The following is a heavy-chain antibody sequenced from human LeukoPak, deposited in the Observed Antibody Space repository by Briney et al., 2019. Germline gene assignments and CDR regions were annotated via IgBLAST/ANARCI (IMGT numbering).Heavy chain of an antibody. J-gene: IGHJ4*02. CDR2: IFYTGNT. CDR3: ARLGHCSGGSCYFSD. D-gene: IGHD2-15*01. CDR1: GGSISGYY. Sequence: SETLSVTCTVSGGSISGYYWTWIRQPPGEGLEWIGYIFYTGNTNYNPFLSSRLTLSVDAPNNQFALTLRSVTAADTAIYYCARLGHCSGGSCYFSDWGLGTLVTVAS. V-gene: IGHV4-59*08.